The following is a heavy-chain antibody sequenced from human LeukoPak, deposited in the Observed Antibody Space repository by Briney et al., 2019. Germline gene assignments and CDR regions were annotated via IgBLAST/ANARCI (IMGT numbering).Heavy chain of an antibody. CDR2: NKSKTDGGTT. V-gene: IGHV3-15*01. J-gene: IGHJ4*02. CDR3: TTVSIAVAGYFDY. D-gene: IGHD6-19*01. CDR1: GFTFSNAW. Sequence: PGGSLRLSYAASGFTFSNAWMSWVRQAPGKGLEWVGRNKSKTDGGTTDYAAPVKGRFTISRDDSKNTLYLQMNSLKTEDTAVYYCTTVSIAVAGYFDYWGQGTLVTVSS.